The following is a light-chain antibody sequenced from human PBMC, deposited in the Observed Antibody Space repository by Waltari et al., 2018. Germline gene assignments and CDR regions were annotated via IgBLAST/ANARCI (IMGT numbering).Light chain of an antibody. Sequence: QSVLTQPASVSGSPGPSITTSCTGTSRDVAARKLVSWYQQPPGKVHKLMIYEVSERPSGVSSRFSGSRSGNTASLTISGLQAEDEADYYCCSYGGGTTFVVFGGGTKLTVL. V-gene: IGLV2-23*02. CDR1: SRDVAARKL. CDR2: EVS. CDR3: CSYGGGTTFVV. J-gene: IGLJ2*01.